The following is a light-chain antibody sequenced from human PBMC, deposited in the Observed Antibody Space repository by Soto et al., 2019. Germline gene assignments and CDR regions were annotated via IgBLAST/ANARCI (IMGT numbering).Light chain of an antibody. CDR2: AAS. CDR1: QNIRNY. V-gene: IGKV1-39*01. Sequence: DIQMTQSPSSLSASVGDRVTITCRASQNIRNYLNWYQQKPGDAPKLLLYAASTLQGAVPSRFSGSGSGTDFTLTISSLQPEDFATYHCQQGHSTPYTFCQGNRLEI. CDR3: QQGHSTPYT. J-gene: IGKJ2*01.